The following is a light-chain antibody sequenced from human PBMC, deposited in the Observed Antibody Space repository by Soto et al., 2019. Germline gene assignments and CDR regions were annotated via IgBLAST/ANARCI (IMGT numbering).Light chain of an antibody. CDR2: AAS. Sequence: DIQMTQSPSSLSASVGDRVTITCRASQSISSYLNWYQQKPGKAPKLLIYAASSLQSGVPSRFTGSGSGTDFTLTINSLQPEDFATYYCQQVDSFPHTFGQGTKLEV. J-gene: IGKJ2*01. V-gene: IGKV1-39*01. CDR1: QSISSY. CDR3: QQVDSFPHT.